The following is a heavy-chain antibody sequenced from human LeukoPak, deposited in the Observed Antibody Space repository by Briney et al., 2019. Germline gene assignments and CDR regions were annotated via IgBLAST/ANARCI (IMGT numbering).Heavy chain of an antibody. V-gene: IGHV4-39*07. CDR1: GGSIRTYY. J-gene: IGHJ5*02. D-gene: IGHD2-8*02. Sequence: SETLSLTCTVSGGSIRTYYWSWIRQPPGKGLEWIGSIYYSGSTYYNPSLKSRVTISVDTSKNQFSLKLSSVTAADTAVYYCARALVVPINWFDPWGQGTLVTVSS. CDR2: IYYSGST. CDR3: ARALVVPINWFDP.